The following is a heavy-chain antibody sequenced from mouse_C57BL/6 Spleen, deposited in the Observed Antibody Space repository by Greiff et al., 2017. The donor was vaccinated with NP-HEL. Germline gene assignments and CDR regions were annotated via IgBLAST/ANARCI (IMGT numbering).Heavy chain of an antibody. D-gene: IGHD1-1*01. V-gene: IGHV1-69*01. CDR1: GYTFTSYW. CDR3: SRTVVATPFAY. Sequence: QVQLQQPGAELVMPGASVKLSCKASGYTFTSYWMHWVKQRPGQGLEWIGEIDPSDSYTNYNQKFKGKSILTVDKSSSTAYMQLSSLPSEDSAVYYCSRTVVATPFAYWGQGTLVTVSA. CDR2: IDPSDSYT. J-gene: IGHJ3*01.